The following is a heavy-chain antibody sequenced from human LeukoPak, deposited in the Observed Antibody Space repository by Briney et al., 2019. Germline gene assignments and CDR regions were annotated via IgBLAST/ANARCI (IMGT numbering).Heavy chain of an antibody. CDR2: IYHSGNV. V-gene: IGHV4-4*02. D-gene: IGHD1-26*01. CDR1: GDSISTNNW. CDR3: ARDLGSSTPSGV. Sequence: ASETLSLTCAVSGDSISTNNWYNWVRQPPGKGLEWIGEIYHSGNVNYNPSLKSRATISVDKSKNQFSLKLTSVTAADTAVYYCARDLGSSTPSGVWGRGTTVTVSS. J-gene: IGHJ6*04.